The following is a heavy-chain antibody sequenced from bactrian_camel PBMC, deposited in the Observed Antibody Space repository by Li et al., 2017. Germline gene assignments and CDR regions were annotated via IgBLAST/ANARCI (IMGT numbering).Heavy chain of an antibody. J-gene: IGHJ4*01. Sequence: HVQLVESGGGSVQAGGSRILSCVRSGGSGSYCLAWIRQTPGKGHEWVARLDSNGKTTYADPVKGRFTLSKDNDKNTLYLQMNSLKPEDTAMYYCAADLPWYDGVCTYKYMGQGTQVTVS. CDR1: GGSGSYC. CDR2: LDSNGKT. D-gene: IGHD1*01. V-gene: IGHV3S6*01.